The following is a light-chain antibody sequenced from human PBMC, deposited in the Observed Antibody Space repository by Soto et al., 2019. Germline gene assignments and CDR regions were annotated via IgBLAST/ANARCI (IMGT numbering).Light chain of an antibody. V-gene: IGKV1-5*03. CDR1: HSVNDW. J-gene: IGKJ1*01. CDR2: KAS. CDR3: QQYFSYPWT. Sequence: DIQMTQSPSTLPASVGDRVTITCRARHSVNDWLAWYQQKPGKAPNLLIYKASSLQSGVPSRFRGSGSGTEFTLTISSLQPDDFATFYCQQYFSYPWTFGQGTKVEIK.